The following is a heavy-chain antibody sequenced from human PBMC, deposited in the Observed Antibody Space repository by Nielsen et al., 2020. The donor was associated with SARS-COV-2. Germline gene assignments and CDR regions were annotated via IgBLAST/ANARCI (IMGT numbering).Heavy chain of an antibody. J-gene: IGHJ4*02. CDR2: IYHSGST. CDR1: NGSISSFF. Sequence: SETLSLTCTVSNGSISSFFWGWIRRPPGKGLEWIGYIYHSGSTNFNPSLKSRVTLSVDTSKNQFSLNLNSVTAADTAVYYCARLRYSYGSPRLDYWGKGTLVTVSS. CDR3: ARLRYSYGSPRLDY. V-gene: IGHV4-59*08. D-gene: IGHD5-18*01.